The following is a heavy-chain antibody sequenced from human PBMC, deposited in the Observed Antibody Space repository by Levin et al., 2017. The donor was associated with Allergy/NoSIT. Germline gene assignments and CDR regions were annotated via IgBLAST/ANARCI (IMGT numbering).Heavy chain of an antibody. CDR1: GFTISDYA. V-gene: IGHV3-23*01. D-gene: IGHD1/OR15-1a*01. J-gene: IGHJ3*01. CDR2: ITGGGFNT. Sequence: GGSLRLSCAVSGFTISDYAMAWVRQAPGKGLEWVSVITGGGFNTYYGDSVKGRFTVSRDDSKDTLYLELNSLGGEDTAMYYCAKKQGGTSGFSFDVWGQGTMVTVSS. CDR3: AKKQGGTSGFSFDV.